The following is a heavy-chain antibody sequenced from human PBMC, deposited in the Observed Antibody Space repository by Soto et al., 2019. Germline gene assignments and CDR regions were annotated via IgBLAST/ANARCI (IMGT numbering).Heavy chain of an antibody. Sequence: PGGSLRLSCAASGFKFDDFGMHWVRQAPGKGLEWVSSISFQSGTKQYADSVKGRFTISRDNAKNTLYLQMNSLKTEDTAVYYCTTDPAAGVTPPEVPDFWGPGTLVT. V-gene: IGHV3-9*01. J-gene: IGHJ4*02. CDR3: TTDPAAGVTPPEVPDF. CDR2: ISFQSGTK. D-gene: IGHD2-8*01. CDR1: GFKFDDFG.